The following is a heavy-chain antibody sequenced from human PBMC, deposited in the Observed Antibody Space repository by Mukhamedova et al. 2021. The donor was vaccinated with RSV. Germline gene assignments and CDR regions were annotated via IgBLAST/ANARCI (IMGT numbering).Heavy chain of an antibody. J-gene: IGHJ5*02. CDR2: IYNSGTT. V-gene: IGHV4-59*01. Sequence: EYIGYIYNSGTTNYSPSLKSRVTISVDTSKNQFSLELSSVAAADTAVYYCARWGGGKDGYIPSWGRGPLVTIS. CDR3: ARWGGGKDGYIPS. D-gene: IGHD5-24*01.